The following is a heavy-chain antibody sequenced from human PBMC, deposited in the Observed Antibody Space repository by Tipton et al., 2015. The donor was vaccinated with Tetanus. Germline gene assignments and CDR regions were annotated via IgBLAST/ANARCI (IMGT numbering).Heavy chain of an antibody. D-gene: IGHD1-14*01. CDR1: GFTFDDYT. CDR2: ISWNGVRK. J-gene: IGHJ6*02. V-gene: IGHV3-43*01. CDR3: AKDTSVSTEKGGMDV. Sequence: VQLVQSGGVVVEPGGSLRLSCAASGFTFDDYTMHWVRQVPGKGLEWVSLISWNGVRKYYADSVKGRFTISRDNSKNSLYLQLNSLRTEDTGLYYCAKDTSVSTEKGGMDVWGQGTTVTVYS.